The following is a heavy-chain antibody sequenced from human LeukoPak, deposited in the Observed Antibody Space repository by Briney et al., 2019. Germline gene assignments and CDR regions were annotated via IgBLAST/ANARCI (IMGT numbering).Heavy chain of an antibody. Sequence: SETLSLTCTVSGGSISSYYWSWIRQPPGKGLEWIGEINHSGSTNYNPSLKSRVTISVDTSKNQFSLKLSSVTAADTAVYYCARGGRRYSYGYADYWGQGTLVTVSS. CDR3: ARGGRRYSYGYADY. D-gene: IGHD5-18*01. CDR1: GGSISSYY. V-gene: IGHV4-34*01. CDR2: INHSGST. J-gene: IGHJ4*02.